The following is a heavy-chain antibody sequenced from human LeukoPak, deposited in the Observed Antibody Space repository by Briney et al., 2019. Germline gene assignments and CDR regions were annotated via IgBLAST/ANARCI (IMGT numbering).Heavy chain of an antibody. CDR2: IYYSGST. CDR3: ARGGAVAGSFDY. V-gene: IGHV4-39*01. D-gene: IGHD6-19*01. J-gene: IGHJ4*02. CDR1: GGSISSSSYY. Sequence: SETLSLTCTVSGGSISSSSYYWGWIRQPPGKGLEWIGSIYYSGSTYYNPSLKSRVTISVDTSKNQFSPELSSVTAADTAVYYCARGGAVAGSFDYWGQGTLVTVSS.